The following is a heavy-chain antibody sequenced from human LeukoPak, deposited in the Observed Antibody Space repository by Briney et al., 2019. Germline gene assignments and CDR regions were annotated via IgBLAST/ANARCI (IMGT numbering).Heavy chain of an antibody. CDR2: IYSSGSI. CDR3: ARQFEF. V-gene: IGHV4-59*08. CDR1: GGSLSSYY. J-gene: IGHJ4*02. Sequence: SETLSLTCTVFGGSLSSYYWVWVRQPPGKGLEWIGLIYSSGSIKYNPSLKSRLTISLDTSKNQISLKLTSVTAADTAIYYCARQFEFWGQGTLVTVSS.